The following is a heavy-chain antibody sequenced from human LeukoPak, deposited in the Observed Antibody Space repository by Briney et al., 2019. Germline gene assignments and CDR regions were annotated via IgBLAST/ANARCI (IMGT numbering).Heavy chain of an antibody. CDR3: ARDYAGD. D-gene: IGHD4-23*01. CDR2: IXPDGGXX. V-gene: IGHV3-7*04. Sequence: LPGGSLGLXCVASGFTXXXXXXXWVRXAPGXGLEWVANIXPDGGXXXYVDSVKXRFXXXXDNAKNSLYLQMNSLRAEDTAVYYCARDYAGDSGQGMLVTVSS. J-gene: IGHJ4*02. CDR1: GFTXXXXX.